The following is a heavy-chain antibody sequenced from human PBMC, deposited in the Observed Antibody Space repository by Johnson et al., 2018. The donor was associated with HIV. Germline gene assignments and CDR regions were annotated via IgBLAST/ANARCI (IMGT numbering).Heavy chain of an antibody. D-gene: IGHD5-12*01. CDR1: GFTFSDYY. CDR2: ISSSGSPI. Sequence: QVQLVESGGGLVKPGGSLRLSCAASGFTFSDYYMSWIRQAPGKGLEWVSYISSSGSPIYYADSVKGRFTISRDNSKNTLYLQMNSLRAEDTAVYYCAREYSGYETLRGAFDIWGQGTMVTVSS. V-gene: IGHV3-11*04. J-gene: IGHJ3*02. CDR3: AREYSGYETLRGAFDI.